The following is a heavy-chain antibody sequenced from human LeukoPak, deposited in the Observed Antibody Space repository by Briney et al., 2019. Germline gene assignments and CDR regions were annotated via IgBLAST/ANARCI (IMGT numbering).Heavy chain of an antibody. D-gene: IGHD3-3*01. CDR1: GFTFSNAW. Sequence: GGSLRLSCAASGFTFSNAWMNWVRQAPGKGLEWVGRIQGKTDGGTTHYAAPVKGRFTISRDDSKNTLFLQMNSLKTEDTAMYYCVKDGVWDQGTLVTVSS. V-gene: IGHV3-15*01. J-gene: IGHJ4*02. CDR2: IQGKTDGGTT. CDR3: VKDGV.